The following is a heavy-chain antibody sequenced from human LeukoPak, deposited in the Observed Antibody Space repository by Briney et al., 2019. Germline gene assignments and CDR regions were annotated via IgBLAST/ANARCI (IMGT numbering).Heavy chain of an antibody. CDR1: GYSISTGYY. CDR2: FYHGGST. D-gene: IGHD6-6*01. V-gene: IGHV4-38-2*02. CDR3: ARISSIAARPYYFDY. Sequence: SETLSLTCTVSGYSISTGYYWDWIRQPPGKGLEWIGTFYHGGSTYYNPSLKSRVTISVDTSKNQFSLKLSSVTAADTAVYYCARISSIAARPYYFDYWGQGTLVTVSS. J-gene: IGHJ4*02.